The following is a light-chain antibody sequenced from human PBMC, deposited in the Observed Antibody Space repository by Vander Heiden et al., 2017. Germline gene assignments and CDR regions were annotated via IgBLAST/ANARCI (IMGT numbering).Light chain of an antibody. CDR3: LQGYSTPLT. J-gene: IGKJ4*01. CDR2: AAS. Sequence: DIQMTQSPSSLSASVGDRVTITCRASQSISSYLNWYQQKPGKAPKLLIYAASSLQSGVPSRFSGSGSGTDFTLTISRLQPEDFATYYCLQGYSTPLTFGAGTKVEIK. CDR1: QSISSY. V-gene: IGKV1-39*01.